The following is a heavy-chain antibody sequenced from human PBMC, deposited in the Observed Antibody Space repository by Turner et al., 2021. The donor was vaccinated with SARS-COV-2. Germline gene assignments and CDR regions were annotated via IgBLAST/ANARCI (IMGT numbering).Heavy chain of an antibody. D-gene: IGHD1-1*01. J-gene: IGHJ4*02. Sequence: EVQLVESGGGLVKPGGSLRLSCAASGFIFGSHNMNWVRQAPGKGLELVSSISGSSTYIFYADSVKGRFTISRDNAKNSLYLQLNNLRAEDTALYYCARDHSPGPGTTDYWGQGTPVTVSS. CDR1: GFIFGSHN. CDR2: ISGSSTYI. V-gene: IGHV3-21*01. CDR3: ARDHSPGPGTTDY.